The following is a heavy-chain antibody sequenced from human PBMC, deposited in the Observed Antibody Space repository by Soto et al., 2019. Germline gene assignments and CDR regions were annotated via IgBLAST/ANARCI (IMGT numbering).Heavy chain of an antibody. Sequence: QPGGSLRLSCAASGFNVNSDYMNWVRQTPGKGLEWVASIYSGGTTYYADSVRGRFTISSDKSKNTLYFQLSSLRIEDTAVYYCTRDGRGLGRLSLFEYWGQGVLVTVSS. D-gene: IGHD2-21*02. J-gene: IGHJ4*02. CDR3: TRDGRGLGRLSLFEY. V-gene: IGHV3-53*01. CDR1: GFNVNSDY. CDR2: IYSGGTT.